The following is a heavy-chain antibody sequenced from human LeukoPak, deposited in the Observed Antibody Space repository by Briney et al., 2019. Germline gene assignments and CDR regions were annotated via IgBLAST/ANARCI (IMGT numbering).Heavy chain of an antibody. J-gene: IGHJ4*02. D-gene: IGHD3-3*01. CDR3: AKDEGAPIFGVVKFHY. V-gene: IGHV3-30-3*01. CDR2: ISYDGSNK. CDR1: GFTFSSYA. Sequence: PGRSLRLSCAASGFTFSSYAMHWVRQAPGKGLEWVAVISYDGSNKYYADSVKGRFTISRDNTKNTLYLQMKSLRAEDTAVYYCAKDEGAPIFGVVKFHYWGQGTLVSVSS.